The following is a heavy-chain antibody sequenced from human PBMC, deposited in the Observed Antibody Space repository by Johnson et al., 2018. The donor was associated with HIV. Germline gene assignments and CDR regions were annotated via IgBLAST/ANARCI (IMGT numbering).Heavy chain of an antibody. CDR3: ARDRGTVTTAQMAFDI. Sequence: QVQLVESGGGVVQPGRSLRLSCAASGFTFSYYAMHWVRQAPGKGLEWVATISYDGSNKYFADSVKGRFTISRDNAKNSLYLQMNSLRAEDTALYYCARDRGTVTTAQMAFDIWGQGTMVTVSS. J-gene: IGHJ3*02. CDR1: GFTFSYYA. D-gene: IGHD4-17*01. V-gene: IGHV3-33*05. CDR2: ISYDGSNK.